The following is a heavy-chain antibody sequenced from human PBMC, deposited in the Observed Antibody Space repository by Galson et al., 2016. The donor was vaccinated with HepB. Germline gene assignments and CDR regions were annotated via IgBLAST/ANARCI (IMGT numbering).Heavy chain of an antibody. V-gene: IGHV3-15*01. D-gene: IGHD6-19*01. CDR1: GFSFNDAW. Sequence: SLRLSCAASGFSFNDAWMSWVRQAPGKGLEWVGHIKIKSAGGTIDYAEPVKGRFNISRDDSQSTLYLQMSSLKTEDTAVYYCTSRYSSLSKNSHDMDVWGKGTTVIVSS. CDR2: IKIKSAGGTI. J-gene: IGHJ6*04. CDR3: TSRYSSLSKNSHDMDV.